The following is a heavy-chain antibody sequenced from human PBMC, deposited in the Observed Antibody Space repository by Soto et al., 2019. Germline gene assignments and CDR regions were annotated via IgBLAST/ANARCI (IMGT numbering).Heavy chain of an antibody. V-gene: IGHV4-30-2*01. CDR3: ARVPDR. CDR1: GGSISSGGYS. D-gene: IGHD2-2*01. Sequence: SETLSLTCAVSGGSISSGGYSWSWIRQPPGKGLEWIGYIYHSGSTYYNPSLQSRVTISVDRSKNQFSLKLSSVTAADTAVYYCARVPDRWGQGTLVTVSS. J-gene: IGHJ5*02. CDR2: IYHSGST.